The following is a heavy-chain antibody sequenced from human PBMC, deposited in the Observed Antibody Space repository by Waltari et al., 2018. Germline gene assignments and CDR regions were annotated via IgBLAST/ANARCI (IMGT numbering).Heavy chain of an antibody. CDR2: IILILGIA. Sequence: QVQLVQSGAEVKKPGSSVKVSCKASGGTFSSYAISWVRQAPGQGLEWMGGIILILGIANYAQKCQGRVTITADESTSTAYMELSSLRSEDTAVYYCATPGGYALYYFDYWGQGTLVTVSS. V-gene: IGHV1-69*04. J-gene: IGHJ4*02. CDR1: GGTFSSYA. CDR3: ATPGGYALYYFDY. D-gene: IGHD5-12*01.